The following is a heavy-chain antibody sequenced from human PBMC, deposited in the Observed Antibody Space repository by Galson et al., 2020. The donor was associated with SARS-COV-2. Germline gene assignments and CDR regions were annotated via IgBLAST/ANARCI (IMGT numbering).Heavy chain of an antibody. J-gene: IGHJ3*02. CDR1: GYRLRELS. D-gene: IGHD1-26*01. CDR3: ATFGSGYRGAFDI. Sequence: ASVKVSCKVSGYRLRELSMHWLRQAPGKGPEWMGGFDPEDSETVYAQRFQGRVTVSEDTFTDTAYMEMRSLRSEDTAVYYCATFGSGYRGAFDIWGRGTMVTVSS. CDR2: FDPEDSET. V-gene: IGHV1-24*01.